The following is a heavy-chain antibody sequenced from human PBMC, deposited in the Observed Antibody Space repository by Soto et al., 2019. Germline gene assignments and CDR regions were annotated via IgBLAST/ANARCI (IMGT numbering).Heavy chain of an antibody. CDR2: IIPIFGTA. J-gene: IGHJ5*02. Sequence: QVQLVQSGAEVKKPGSSVKVSCKASGGTFSSYAISWVRQAPGQGLEWMGGIIPIFGTANYAQKFQGRVTIPAPXXTXTXXMELRSLRSEDTAVYYCARGGAPVTTGDSPNWFDPWGQGTLVTVSS. CDR3: ARGGAPVTTGDSPNWFDP. V-gene: IGHV1-69*12. CDR1: GGTFSSYA. D-gene: IGHD4-17*01.